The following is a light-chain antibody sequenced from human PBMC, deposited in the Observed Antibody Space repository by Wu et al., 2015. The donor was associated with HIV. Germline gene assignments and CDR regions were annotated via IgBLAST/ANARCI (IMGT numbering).Light chain of an antibody. Sequence: EIVMTQSPATLSVSPGETATLSCRASQSVRNNYLAWFQQKPGQAPRLLIYGAYSRATGIPDRFSGSGSGTDFTLRISRLEPEDFAVYFCQQYVGAPLTFGGGTKMEIK. CDR1: QSVRNNY. J-gene: IGKJ4*01. CDR2: GAY. V-gene: IGKV3-20*01. CDR3: QQYVGAPLT.